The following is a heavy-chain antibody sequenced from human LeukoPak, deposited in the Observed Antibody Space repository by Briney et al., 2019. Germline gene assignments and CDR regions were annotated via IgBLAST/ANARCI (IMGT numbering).Heavy chain of an antibody. J-gene: IGHJ6*03. CDR2: IIPIFGTA. V-gene: IGHV1-69*13. CDR3: ARGTSGSYYYYYYYMDV. CDR1: GGTFSSYA. Sequence: SVKASCKASGGTFSSYAISWVRQAPGQGLEWMGGIIPIFGTANYAQKFQGRVTITADESTSTAYMELSSLRSEDTAVYYCARGTSGSYYYYYYYMDVWGKGTTVTVSS. D-gene: IGHD1-26*01.